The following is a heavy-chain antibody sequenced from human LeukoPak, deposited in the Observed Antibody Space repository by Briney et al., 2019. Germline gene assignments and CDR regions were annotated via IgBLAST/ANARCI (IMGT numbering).Heavy chain of an antibody. CDR1: EFTVSNYA. V-gene: IGHV3-23*01. CDR3: AKENNWNDGRFNYFDY. Sequence: GRSLRLSCAASEFTVSNYAMTWVRQAPGKGLKWVSTISGSGTATYYADSVKGRFTISRDNSKNTLYLQMNGLRAEDTAVYYCAKENNWNDGRFNYFDYWGQGTLVTVSS. CDR2: ISGSGTAT. D-gene: IGHD1-20*01. J-gene: IGHJ4*02.